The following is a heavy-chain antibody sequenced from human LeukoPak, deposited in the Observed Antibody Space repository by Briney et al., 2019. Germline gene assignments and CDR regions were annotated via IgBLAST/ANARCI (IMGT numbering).Heavy chain of an antibody. Sequence: GGSLRLSCAASGFTFSSYGMHWVRQPPGKGLEWVAVILYDGSNKYYADSVKGRFTISSDNSKNTLYLQMNSLRAEDTAVYYCAKVPDSSSWLSHWGQGTLVTVSS. CDR3: AKVPDSSSWLSH. CDR1: GFTFSSYG. V-gene: IGHV3-33*06. D-gene: IGHD6-13*01. J-gene: IGHJ4*02. CDR2: ILYDGSNK.